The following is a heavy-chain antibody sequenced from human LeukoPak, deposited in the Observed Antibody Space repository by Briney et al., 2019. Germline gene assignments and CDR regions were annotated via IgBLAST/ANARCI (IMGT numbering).Heavy chain of an antibody. J-gene: IGHJ4*02. V-gene: IGHV3-30*02. CDR1: GFTFSSYG. D-gene: IGHD3-22*01. CDR2: IRYDGSNK. Sequence: GGSLRLSCGASGFTFSSYGMHWVRQAPGKGLEWVAFIRYDGSNKYYADSVKGRFTISRDNSKNTLDLQMNSLRADDTAVYYCAKGPFFYYDASGYNYYDLWGQGTLVTVSS. CDR3: AKGPFFYYDASGYNYYDL.